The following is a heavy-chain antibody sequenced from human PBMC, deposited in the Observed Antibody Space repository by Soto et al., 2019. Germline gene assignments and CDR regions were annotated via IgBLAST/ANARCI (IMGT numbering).Heavy chain of an antibody. CDR3: ARDRVAGIWGDAFDI. CDR1: GGSMSNYY. Sequence: SETLSLTCTVSGGSMSNYYWSWIRPPAGKGLEWIGRIYTTGSTHYNPSLKSRVTLSIDMSKNQFSLKLNSVTAADTAVYYCARDRVAGIWGDAFDIRGQGTVVTVSS. J-gene: IGHJ3*02. D-gene: IGHD3-16*01. V-gene: IGHV4-4*07. CDR2: IYTTGST.